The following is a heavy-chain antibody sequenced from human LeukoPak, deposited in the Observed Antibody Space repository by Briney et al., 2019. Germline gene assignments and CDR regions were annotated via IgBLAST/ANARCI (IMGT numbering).Heavy chain of an antibody. D-gene: IGHD3-9*01. V-gene: IGHV4-31*03. J-gene: IGHJ5*02. CDR1: GGSISSGGYY. CDR2: IYYSGST. CDR3: ARGYYDILTGYYWFDP. Sequence: SGTLSLTCTVSGGSISSGGYYWSWIRQHPGKGLEWIGYIYYSGSTYYNPSLKSRVTISVDTSKNQFSLKLSSVTAADTAVYYCARGYYDILTGYYWFDPWGQGTLVTVSS.